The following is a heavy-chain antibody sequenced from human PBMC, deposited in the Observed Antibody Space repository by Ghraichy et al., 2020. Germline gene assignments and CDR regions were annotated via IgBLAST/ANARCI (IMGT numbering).Heavy chain of an antibody. V-gene: IGHV3-7*01. CDR3: AKIIVVAGKILYYYYGMDV. CDR2: IKQDGTEE. J-gene: IGHJ6*02. CDR1: GFPFRGYW. Sequence: GGSLRLSCAASGFPFRGYWMTWVRQAPGKGLEWVASIKQDGTEEKYLDSVKGRFTISRDNPKNSLYLQMNSLRDEDTAVYYCAKIIVVAGKILYYYYGMDVWGQGNTVTVSS. D-gene: IGHD2-15*01.